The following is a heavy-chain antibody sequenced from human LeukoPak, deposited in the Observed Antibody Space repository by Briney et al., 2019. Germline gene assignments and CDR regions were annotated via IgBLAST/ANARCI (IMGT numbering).Heavy chain of an antibody. Sequence: GGSLRLSCAASGFTFSSYEMNWVRQAPGKGLEWVSYISSSGSTIYYADSVKGRFTISRDNAKNSLYLQMNSLRAEDTAVYYCARGGLRYFDWLSRRNWFDPWGQGTLVTVSS. CDR2: ISSSGSTI. CDR1: GFTFSSYE. V-gene: IGHV3-48*03. CDR3: ARGGLRYFDWLSRRNWFDP. J-gene: IGHJ5*02. D-gene: IGHD3-9*01.